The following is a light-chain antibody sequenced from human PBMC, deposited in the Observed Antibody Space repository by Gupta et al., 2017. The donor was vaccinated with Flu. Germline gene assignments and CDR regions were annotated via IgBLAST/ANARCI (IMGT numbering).Light chain of an antibody. CDR1: QGVGSW. CDR3: QQANTYPLT. CDR2: TIS. Sequence: VSASVGDRVTITCRASQGVGSWLVWYQQKPGKAPKLLIHTISRLQSGVPSRFSGSGSGTDFTLTISSLQPEDFATYYCQQANTYPLTFGGGTKVEI. J-gene: IGKJ4*01. V-gene: IGKV1D-12*01.